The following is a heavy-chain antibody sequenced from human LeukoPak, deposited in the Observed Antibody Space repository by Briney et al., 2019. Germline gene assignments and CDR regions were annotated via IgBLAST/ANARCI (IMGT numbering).Heavy chain of an antibody. V-gene: IGHV3-43*01. CDR3: ARDSSGFDAFDI. Sequence: GGSLRLSCAASGFTFDDYTMHWVRQAPGKGLEWVSLITWAGGSTYYADSVKGRFTISRDNSKNTLYLQMNSLRAEDTAVYYCARDSSGFDAFDIWGQGTMVTVSS. CDR2: ITWAGGST. D-gene: IGHD3-22*01. J-gene: IGHJ3*02. CDR1: GFTFDDYT.